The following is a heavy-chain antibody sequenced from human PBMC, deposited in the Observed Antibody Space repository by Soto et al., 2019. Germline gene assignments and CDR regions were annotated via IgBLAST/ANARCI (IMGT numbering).Heavy chain of an antibody. V-gene: IGHV4-39*01. CDR1: GCSISSSSYY. CDR3: ASSYYGSGINWFDP. J-gene: IGHJ5*02. Sequence: SETLSLTCTFSGCSISSSSYYWGWIRQPPGKGLEWIGSIYYSGSTYYNPSLKSRVTISVDTSKNQFSLKLSSVTAADTAVYYCASSYYGSGINWFDPWGQGTLVTVSS. D-gene: IGHD3-10*01. CDR2: IYYSGST.